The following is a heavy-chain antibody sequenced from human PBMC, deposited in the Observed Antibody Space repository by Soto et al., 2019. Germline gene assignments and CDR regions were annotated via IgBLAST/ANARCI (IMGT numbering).Heavy chain of an antibody. CDR1: GFTFSSYA. D-gene: IGHD3-10*01. J-gene: IGHJ5*02. CDR3: AKDLWFGEQILPPRNWFDP. V-gene: IGHV3-23*01. CDR2: ISGSGGST. Sequence: GGSLRLSCAASGFTFSSYAMSWVRQAPGKGLEWVSAISGSGGSTYYADSVKGRFTISRDNSKNTLYLQMNSLRAEDTAVYYCAKDLWFGEQILPPRNWFDPWGQGTLVTVSS.